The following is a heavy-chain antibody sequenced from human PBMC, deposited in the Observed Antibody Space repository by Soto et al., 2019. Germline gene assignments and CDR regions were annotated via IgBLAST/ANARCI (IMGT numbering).Heavy chain of an antibody. CDR3: AAGGNILTGYYTSYYYGMDV. CDR1: GFTFTSSA. D-gene: IGHD3-9*01. CDR2: IVVGSGNT. J-gene: IGHJ6*02. V-gene: IGHV1-58*01. Sequence: GASVKVSCKASGFTFTSSAVQWVRQARGQRLEWIGWIVVGSGNTNYAQKFQERVTITRDMSTSTAYMELSSLRSEDTAVCYCAAGGNILTGYYTSYYYGMDVWGQGTTVTVSS.